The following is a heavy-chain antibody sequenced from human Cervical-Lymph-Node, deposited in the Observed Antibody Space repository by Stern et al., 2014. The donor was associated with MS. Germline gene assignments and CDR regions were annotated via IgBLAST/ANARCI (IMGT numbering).Heavy chain of an antibody. CDR1: GYTFTSYW. CDR2: IFPGGSAI. J-gene: IGHJ4*02. CDR3: ARQRYFDY. V-gene: IGHV5-51*01. Sequence: EVQLVESGPEVKRPGESLKISCQASGYTFTSYWIGWVRQMPGQGLEWIAIIFPGGSAIGYSPSFRGQLTISADKSSSAAYLQWNNLKASDPAIYYCARQRYFDYWGKGTLVTVSS.